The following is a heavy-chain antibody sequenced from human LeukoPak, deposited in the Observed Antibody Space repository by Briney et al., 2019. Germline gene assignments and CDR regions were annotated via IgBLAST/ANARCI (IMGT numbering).Heavy chain of an antibody. D-gene: IGHD3-22*01. J-gene: IGHJ4*02. CDR3: ARKDSSPRTFDY. CDR2: IKEDGSEK. Sequence: PGGSLRLSCAASGISFSNYWMGWVRQAPGKGLEWVANIKEDGSEKNYVDSVKGRFTISRDNAKNSLYLQMNSLRAEDTAVYYCARKDSSPRTFDYWGQGTLVTVSS. CDR1: GISFSNYW. V-gene: IGHV3-7*01.